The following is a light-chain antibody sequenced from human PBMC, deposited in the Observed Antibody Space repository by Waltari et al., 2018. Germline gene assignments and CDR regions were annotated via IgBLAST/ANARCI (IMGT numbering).Light chain of an antibody. Sequence: LTQSPATLSLSPGERATLSCRTSQSVSSSLAWYQQKPGQAPSLLISGASSRATGIPDRFSGSGSGTDFTLTIRSLEPEDFAVYYCQKCNTSPWTFGQGTKVEIK. CDR2: GAS. J-gene: IGKJ1*01. CDR3: QKCNTSPWT. V-gene: IGKV3-20*01. CDR1: QSVSSS.